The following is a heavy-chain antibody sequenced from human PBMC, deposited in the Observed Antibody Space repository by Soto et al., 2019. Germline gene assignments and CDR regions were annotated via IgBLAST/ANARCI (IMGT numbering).Heavy chain of an antibody. V-gene: IGHV4-38-2*01. Sequence: PSETLSLTCDVSGYSISRDYFWGWIRQSPEKGLEWIASIYHSGSTYFNPSVRRRVTMSLDTSKNQVSLKLTSVTAADTAVYYCARGGYSGSDRYYFDYWGQGILVTVSS. CDR3: ARGGYSGSDRYYFDY. CDR1: GYSISRDYF. J-gene: IGHJ4*02. D-gene: IGHD5-12*01. CDR2: IYHSGST.